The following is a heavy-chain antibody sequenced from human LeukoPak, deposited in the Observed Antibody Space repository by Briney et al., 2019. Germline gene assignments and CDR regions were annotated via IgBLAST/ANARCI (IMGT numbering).Heavy chain of an antibody. D-gene: IGHD3-10*01. CDR1: GGTFSSYA. CDR3: AGEKEGLLTFDY. CDR2: IIPIFGTA. J-gene: IGHJ4*02. V-gene: IGHV1-69*06. Sequence: SVKVSCKASGGTFSSYAISWVRQAPGQGLEWMGGIIPIFGTANYAQKFQGRVTITADKSTSTAYMELSSLRSEDTAVYYCAGEKEGLLTFDYWGQGTLVTVSS.